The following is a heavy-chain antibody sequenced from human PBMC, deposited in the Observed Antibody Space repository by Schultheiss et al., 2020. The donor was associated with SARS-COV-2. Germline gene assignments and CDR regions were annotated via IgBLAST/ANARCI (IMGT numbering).Heavy chain of an antibody. V-gene: IGHV3-33*01. CDR1: EFTFSTYG. Sequence: GGSLRLSCAASEFTFSTYGMHWVRQAPGKGLEWVAVIWYDGSNKYYADSVKGRFTISRDNSKNTLYLQMNSLRAEDTAVYYCARDKGYDFWSGYQSYYFDYWGQGTLVTVSS. J-gene: IGHJ4*02. CDR2: IWYDGSNK. D-gene: IGHD3-3*01. CDR3: ARDKGYDFWSGYQSYYFDY.